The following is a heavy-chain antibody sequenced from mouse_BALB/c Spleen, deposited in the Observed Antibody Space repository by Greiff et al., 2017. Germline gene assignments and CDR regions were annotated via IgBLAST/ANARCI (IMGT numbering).Heavy chain of an antibody. J-gene: IGHJ3*01. CDR3: ARDGNLS. CDR1: GFNIKDTY. CDR2: IDPANGNT. Sequence: EVKLMESGAELVKPGASVKLSCTASGFNIKDTYMHWVKQRPEQGLEWIGRIDPANGNTKYDPKFQGKATITADTSSNTAYLQLSSLTSEDTAVYYCARDGNLSWGQGTLVTVSA. V-gene: IGHV14-3*02. D-gene: IGHD2-1*01.